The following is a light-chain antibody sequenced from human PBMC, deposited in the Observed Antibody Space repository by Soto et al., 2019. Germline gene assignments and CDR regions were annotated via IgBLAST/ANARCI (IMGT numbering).Light chain of an antibody. J-gene: IGKJ1*01. V-gene: IGKV1-5*03. CDR1: QSLNNW. CDR3: QQYNGYSWT. Sequence: DIQMTQSPSTLSASVGDRVIITCRASQSLNNWLSWYQQRPGKAPKLLIYKATNLQNGVPSRFSGSGSGTESTLTISSLQPDDFAYYYCQQYNGYSWTFGQGTKVEVQ. CDR2: KAT.